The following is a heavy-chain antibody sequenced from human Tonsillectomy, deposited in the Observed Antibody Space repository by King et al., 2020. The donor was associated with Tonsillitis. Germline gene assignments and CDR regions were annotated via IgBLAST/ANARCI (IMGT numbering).Heavy chain of an antibody. CDR1: GYTFPSYW. CDR3: GRLWSSDRFSFWYFDL. Sequence: DVQLVESGAEVKKPGESLKISCKGSGYTFPSYWIGWVRQMPGKGLEWMGIIYPGDSDTRYSPSFQGQVTISADRSISTAYLQWSSLKASDTAMYYCGRLWSSDRFSFWYFDLWGRGTLVTVSS. D-gene: IGHD6-25*01. CDR2: IYPGDSDT. J-gene: IGHJ2*01. V-gene: IGHV5-51*03.